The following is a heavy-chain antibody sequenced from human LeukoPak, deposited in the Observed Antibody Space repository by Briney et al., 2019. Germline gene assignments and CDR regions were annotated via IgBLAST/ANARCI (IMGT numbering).Heavy chain of an antibody. CDR1: GFTFSGYA. J-gene: IGHJ4*02. Sequence: GGSLRLSCAASGFTFSGYAMYWVRQAPGKGLEWVSSIEASGGATYYADSVRGRFTISRDNSKNTLYLQMNSLRAEDTAVYYCAKDVYGDYGGLDYWGQGTLVTVSS. CDR2: IEASGGAT. CDR3: AKDVYGDYGGLDY. D-gene: IGHD4-17*01. V-gene: IGHV3-23*01.